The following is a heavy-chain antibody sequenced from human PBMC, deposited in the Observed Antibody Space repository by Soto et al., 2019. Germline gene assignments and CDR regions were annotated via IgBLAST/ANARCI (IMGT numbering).Heavy chain of an antibody. CDR3: ARAADGYSYGIDH. CDR2: ISSSSSTI. J-gene: IGHJ4*02. D-gene: IGHD5-18*01. Sequence: GGSLRLSCAASGFTFSSYSMNWVRQAPGKGLEWVSYISSSSSTIYYADSVKGRFTISRDNAKNSLYLQMNSLRAEDTAVYYCARAADGYSYGIDHWGQGTLVTVSS. V-gene: IGHV3-48*01. CDR1: GFTFSSYS.